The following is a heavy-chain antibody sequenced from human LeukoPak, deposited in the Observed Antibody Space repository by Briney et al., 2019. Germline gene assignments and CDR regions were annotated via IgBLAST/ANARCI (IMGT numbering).Heavy chain of an antibody. V-gene: IGHV3-43*01. Sequence: GGSLRLSCAASGFTFDDYTMHWVRQAPGKGLEWVSSITWDGSSTYYADSVKGRFTISRDNSRNSLYLQMNSLRTEDTALYYCAKDGSIADRYYYYYMDVWGKGTTVTVSS. J-gene: IGHJ6*03. CDR2: ITWDGSST. CDR1: GFTFDDYT. D-gene: IGHD2-15*01. CDR3: AKDGSIADRYYYYYMDV.